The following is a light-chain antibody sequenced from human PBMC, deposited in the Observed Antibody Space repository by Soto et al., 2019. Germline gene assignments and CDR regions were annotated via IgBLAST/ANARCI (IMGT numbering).Light chain of an antibody. Sequence: EIVLTQSPGPLSLSPGERATLSCRASQTVESNHLAWYHQRPGQAPRLLIYGSSTRATGVPDRFSGSGSGTDFTLTISRLEPEDFGMYYCHHYGVSLWTFGQGTKAEI. CDR3: HHYGVSLWT. CDR1: QTVESNH. CDR2: GSS. V-gene: IGKV3-20*01. J-gene: IGKJ1*01.